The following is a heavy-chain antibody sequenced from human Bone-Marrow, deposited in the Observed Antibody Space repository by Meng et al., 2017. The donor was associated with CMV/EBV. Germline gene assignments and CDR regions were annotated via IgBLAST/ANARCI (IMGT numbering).Heavy chain of an antibody. CDR3: ARGQGQLGGTQFDY. Sequence: ASVKVSCKAFGYTFNNYGLSWVRQAPGQGLEWMGWISAYNGNTNYAQKFQGRGTMTTDTSTSTAYMELRSLKSDDTAVYYCARGQGQLGGTQFDYWGQGTLVTVSS. V-gene: IGHV1-18*04. CDR1: GYTFNNYG. D-gene: IGHD6-6*01. CDR2: ISAYNGNT. J-gene: IGHJ4*02.